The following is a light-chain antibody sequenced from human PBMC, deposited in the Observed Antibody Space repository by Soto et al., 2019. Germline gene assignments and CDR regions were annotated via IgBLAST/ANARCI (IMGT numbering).Light chain of an antibody. CDR1: QSVSSSF. CDR3: QQYGPSPT. Sequence: IVLTKSPGSLSLSPWERATLSCRASQSVSSSFLAWYQQKPGQSPRLLISGASTRAAGIPDRFSGRGSGTDFTLTIDRLEPEDFATYCCQQYGPSPTFGQGTKVDIK. J-gene: IGKJ1*01. CDR2: GAS. V-gene: IGKV3-20*01.